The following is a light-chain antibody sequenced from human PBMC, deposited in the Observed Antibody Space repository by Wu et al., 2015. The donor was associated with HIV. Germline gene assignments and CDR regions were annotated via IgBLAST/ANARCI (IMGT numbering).Light chain of an antibody. CDR2: GAS. Sequence: IVLTQSPGTLSLSPRERATLSCRASQSVSSTSLAWYQQRPGQAPRLLIYGASSRATGIPDRFSGSGSGTDFTLTISRLEPEDFAVYYCQQYGSSQTFGQGTRLEIK. CDR3: QQYGSSQT. CDR1: QSVSSTS. V-gene: IGKV3-20*01. J-gene: IGKJ5*01.